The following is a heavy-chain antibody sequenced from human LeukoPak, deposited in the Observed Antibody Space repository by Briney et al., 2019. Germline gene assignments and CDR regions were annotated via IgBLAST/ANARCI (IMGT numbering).Heavy chain of an antibody. Sequence: GGSLRLSCAASGFTFSSYAMSWVRQAPGKGLEWVSAISGSGGSTYYADSVKGRFTISRDNAKNALYLQLNSLRVEDTAVYYCKSGGAAPGSFDYWGQGTLVTVSP. CDR2: ISGSGGST. J-gene: IGHJ4*02. D-gene: IGHD4-23*01. CDR3: KSGGAAPGSFDY. V-gene: IGHV3-23*01. CDR1: GFTFSSYA.